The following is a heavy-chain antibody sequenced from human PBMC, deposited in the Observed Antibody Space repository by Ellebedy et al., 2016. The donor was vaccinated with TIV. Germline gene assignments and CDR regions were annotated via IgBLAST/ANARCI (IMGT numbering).Heavy chain of an antibody. D-gene: IGHD5-12*01. CDR3: ARGLGGYEKFDF. V-gene: IGHV1-69*13. CDR2: IIPIFGTA. J-gene: IGHJ4*02. Sequence: ASVKVSCKASGYTFTSYGISWVRQAPGQGLEWMGGIIPIFGTANYAQKFQGRVTITADESTSTAYMELSSLRSEDTAVYYCARGLGGYEKFDFWGQGSLVTVSS. CDR1: GYTFTSYG.